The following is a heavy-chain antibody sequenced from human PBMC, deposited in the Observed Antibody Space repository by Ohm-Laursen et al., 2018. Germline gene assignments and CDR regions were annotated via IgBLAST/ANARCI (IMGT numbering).Heavy chain of an antibody. CDR3: AKGFSLSCYTGCDC. CDR1: GFTFSSYS. CDR2: ISSSSSYI. V-gene: IGHV3-21*04. Sequence: SLRLSCSASGFTFSSYSMNWVRQAPGKGLEWVSSISSSSSYIYYADSVKGRFTISRDNAKNSLYLQMNSLRAEDTAIYYCAKGFSLSCYTGCDCWGQGTLVTVSS. J-gene: IGHJ4*02. D-gene: IGHD2-2*02.